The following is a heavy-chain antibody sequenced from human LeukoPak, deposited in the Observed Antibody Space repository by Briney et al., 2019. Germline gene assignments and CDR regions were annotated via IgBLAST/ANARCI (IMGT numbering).Heavy chain of an antibody. V-gene: IGHV4-34*01. D-gene: IGHD3-10*01. Sequence: PSETLYLTCAVYGGSFSGYYWSWIRQPPGKGLEWVGEINHSGSTNYNPSLKSRVTISVDTSKNQFSLKLSSVTAADTAVYYCARGRRGSGSYYPGPWGQGTLVTVSS. J-gene: IGHJ5*02. CDR2: INHSGST. CDR3: ARGRRGSGSYYPGP. CDR1: GGSFSGYY.